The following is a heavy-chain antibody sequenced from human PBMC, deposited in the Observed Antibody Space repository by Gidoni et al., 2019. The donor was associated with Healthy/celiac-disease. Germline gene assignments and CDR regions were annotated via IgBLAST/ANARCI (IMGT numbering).Heavy chain of an antibody. Sequence: QVQLVQSGAEVKKPRSSVQAPCKASGGNFSSYAIRWVRQARGQGLDWRGGIITLFGTANYAQKFQGRVTITADESTSTAYMELSSLRSEDTAVYYCASSSGELAYWGQGTLVTVSS. CDR1: GGNFSSYA. V-gene: IGHV1-69*01. CDR2: IITLFGTA. CDR3: ASSSGELAY. J-gene: IGHJ4*02. D-gene: IGHD6-19*01.